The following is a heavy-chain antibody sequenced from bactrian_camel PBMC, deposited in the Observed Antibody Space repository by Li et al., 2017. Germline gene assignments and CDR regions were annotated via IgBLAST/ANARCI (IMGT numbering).Heavy chain of an antibody. CDR3: AAAWEYGGPYLQREECRLGRLEYNY. J-gene: IGHJ4*01. CDR1: GYTDSRIC. D-gene: IGHD1*01. V-gene: IGHV3S1*01. Sequence: VQLVESGGGSVQAGGSLRLSCATSGYTDSRICMGWFRQTPGEEREGVATIYPRSLNTYYADSVKGRFTMSRDNTKNMVYLQMNNLKSEDTAMYYCAAAWEYGGPYLQREECRLGRLEYNYWGQGTQVTVS. CDR2: IYPRSLNT.